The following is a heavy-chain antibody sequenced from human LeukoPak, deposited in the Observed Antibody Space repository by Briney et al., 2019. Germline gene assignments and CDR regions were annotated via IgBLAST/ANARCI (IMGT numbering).Heavy chain of an antibody. Sequence: PSETLSLTCTVSGYSISSGYYWGWIRQPPGKGLEWTGSIDHSGSTYYNPSLKSRITISVDTSKNQFSLKLSSVTAADTAVYYCASSGWPRGYYYMDVWGKGTTVTISS. CDR2: IDHSGST. CDR3: ASSGWPRGYYYMDV. D-gene: IGHD6-19*01. J-gene: IGHJ6*03. CDR1: GYSISSGYY. V-gene: IGHV4-38-2*02.